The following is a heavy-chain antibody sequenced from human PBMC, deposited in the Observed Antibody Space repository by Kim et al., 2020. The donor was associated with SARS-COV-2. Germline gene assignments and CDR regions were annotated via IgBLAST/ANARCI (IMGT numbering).Heavy chain of an antibody. Sequence: GTTDYAAPGKGTITISSDKSKNTLHLQMHSLKAEDTAVYYCTPTGLTSDYWGQGTLVTVSS. D-gene: IGHD4-17*01. J-gene: IGHJ4*02. CDR3: TPTGLTSDY. CDR2: GTT. V-gene: IGHV3-15*01.